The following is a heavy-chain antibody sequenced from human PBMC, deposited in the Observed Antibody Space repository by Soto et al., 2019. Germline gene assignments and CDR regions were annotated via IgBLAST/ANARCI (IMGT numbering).Heavy chain of an antibody. CDR2: TYYRSKWYN. CDR1: GDSVSSNSAA. V-gene: IGHV6-1*01. D-gene: IGHD6-13*01. CDR3: ARDSSSWYGYYYYYYGMDV. Sequence: SQTLSLTCAISGDSVSSNSAAWDCIIHPPSRCLEWLGRTYYRSKWYNDYAVSVKSRITINPDTSKNQFSLQLNSVTPEDTAVYYCARDSSSWYGYYYYYYGMDVWGQGTTVTVSS. J-gene: IGHJ6*02.